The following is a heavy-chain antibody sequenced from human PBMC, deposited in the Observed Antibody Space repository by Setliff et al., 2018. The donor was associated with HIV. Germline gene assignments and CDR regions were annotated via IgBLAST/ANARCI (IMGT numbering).Heavy chain of an antibody. CDR3: ARVRLYNSALDY. CDR1: GFTISTYV. D-gene: IGHD3-22*01. V-gene: IGHV3-66*02. J-gene: IGHJ4*02. CDR2: IYSDGST. Sequence: PGGSLRLSCGASGFTISTYVMSWVRQAPGKGLEWVSTIYSDGSTYHADSVKGRFTLSRDTSKNTLSLQMNTLRPEDTAVYYCARVRLYNSALDYWGQGTLVTVSS.